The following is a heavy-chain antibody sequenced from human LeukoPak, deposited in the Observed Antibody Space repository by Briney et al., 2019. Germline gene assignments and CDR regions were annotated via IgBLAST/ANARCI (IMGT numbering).Heavy chain of an antibody. J-gene: IGHJ5*02. V-gene: IGHV1-8*01. CDR3: ARGLVVVVPAAIGGEWFDP. CDR2: MNPNSGNT. D-gene: IGHD2-2*02. Sequence: ASVKVSCKASGYTFTSYDINWVRQATRQGLEWMGWMNPNSGNTGYAQKFQGRVTMTRNTSISRAYMELSSLRSEDTAVYYCARGLVVVVPAAIGGEWFDPWGQGTLVTVSS. CDR1: GYTFTSYD.